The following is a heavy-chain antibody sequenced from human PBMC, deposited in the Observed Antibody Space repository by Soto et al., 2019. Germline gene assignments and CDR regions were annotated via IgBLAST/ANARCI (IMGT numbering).Heavy chain of an antibody. D-gene: IGHD6-13*01. CDR1: GGSISSSNW. CDR3: ARAAMGGSSWPFDY. V-gene: IGHV4-4*02. CDR2: IYHSGST. J-gene: IGHJ4*02. Sequence: QVQLQESGPGLVKPSGTLSLTCAVSGGSISSSNWWSWVRQPPGKGLEWIGEIYHSGSTNYNTSLKSRVTISVDKSKSQFSRKLSSVTAADTAVYYCARAAMGGSSWPFDYWGQGTLVTVSS.